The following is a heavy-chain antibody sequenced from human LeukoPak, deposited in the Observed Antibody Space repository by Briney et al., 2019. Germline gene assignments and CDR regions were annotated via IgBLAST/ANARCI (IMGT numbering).Heavy chain of an antibody. V-gene: IGHV3-23*01. CDR3: AKNSMSRSWNHHYGMDV. CDR1: GFTFSSYG. D-gene: IGHD6-13*01. J-gene: IGHJ6*02. Sequence: GGSLRLSCAASGFTFSSYGMSWVRQAPGKGLEWVSGISASGGSTAYADSVKGRFTVSRDNSNNTMYLQVNSLRAEDTALYYCAKNSMSRSWNHHYGMDVWGQGTTVLVSS. CDR2: ISASGGST.